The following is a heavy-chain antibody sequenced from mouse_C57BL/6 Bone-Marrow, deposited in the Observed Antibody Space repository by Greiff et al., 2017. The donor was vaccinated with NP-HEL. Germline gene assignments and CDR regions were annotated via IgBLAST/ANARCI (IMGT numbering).Heavy chain of an antibody. D-gene: IGHD1-1*01. Sequence: VKLQESGAELARPGASVKMSCKASGYTFTSYTMHWVKQRPGQGLEWIGYINPSSGYTKYNQKFKDKATLTADKSSSTAYMQLSSLTSEDSAVYYCAIHYYGSRDWYFDVWGTGTTVTVSS. CDR2: INPSSGYT. V-gene: IGHV1-4*01. CDR1: GYTFTSYT. CDR3: AIHYYGSRDWYFDV. J-gene: IGHJ1*03.